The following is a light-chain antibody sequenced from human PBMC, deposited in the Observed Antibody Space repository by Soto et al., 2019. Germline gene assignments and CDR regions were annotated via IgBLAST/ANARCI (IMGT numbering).Light chain of an antibody. CDR2: DAS. J-gene: IGKJ4*01. V-gene: IGKV3-11*01. CDR1: RSVNNF. Sequence: ENVLTQSPGTLSLSPGERATLSCRATRSVNNFVAWYQQKPGQAPSLLISDASNRATGIPDRFSGSGSGTDFTLTINSLEPEDFAVYFCHQRAGWPPTFGGGTKVDIK. CDR3: HQRAGWPPT.